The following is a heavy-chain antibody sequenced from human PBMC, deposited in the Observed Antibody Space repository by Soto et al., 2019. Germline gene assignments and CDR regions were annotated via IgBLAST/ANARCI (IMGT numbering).Heavy chain of an antibody. CDR1: GFTFSTSA. CDR2: IVVGSGNT. CDR3: ARTYDDSGPNSGGYGFDI. V-gene: IGHV1-58*01. Sequence: SVKVSFKTSGFTFSTSAVQWVRQARGQRLEWIGWIVVGSGNTNYAQKFQERVTITRDMSTSTAYMELSSLRSEDTAVYYCARTYDDSGPNSGGYGFDIWGQGTMVTVSS. J-gene: IGHJ3*02. D-gene: IGHD3-22*01.